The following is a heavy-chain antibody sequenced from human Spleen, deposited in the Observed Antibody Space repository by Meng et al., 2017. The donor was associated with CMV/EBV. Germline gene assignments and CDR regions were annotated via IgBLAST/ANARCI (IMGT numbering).Heavy chain of an antibody. CDR3: AKTLDMIVVVGILDY. CDR2: ISGSGGST. Sequence: GGSLRLSCAASGFTFSSYAMSWVRQAPGKGLEWVSAISGSGGSTYYADSVKGRFTISRDNSKNTLYLQMNSLRAEDTAVYYCAKTLDMIVVVGILDYWGQGTLVTVSS. V-gene: IGHV3-23*01. D-gene: IGHD3-22*01. CDR1: GFTFSSYA. J-gene: IGHJ4*02.